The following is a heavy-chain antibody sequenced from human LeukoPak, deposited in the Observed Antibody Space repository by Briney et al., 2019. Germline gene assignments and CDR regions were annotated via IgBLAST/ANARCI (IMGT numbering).Heavy chain of an antibody. D-gene: IGHD3-10*01. CDR3: ARARGITMVRGVIKGDAFDI. CDR1: GFTFSSYG. J-gene: IGHJ3*02. Sequence: GGSLRLSCAASGFTFSSYGMHWVRQAPGKGLEWVAVISYDGSNKYYADSVKGRFTISRDNSKNTPYLQMNSLRAEDTAVYYCARARGITMVRGVIKGDAFDIWGQGTMVTVSS. CDR2: ISYDGSNK. V-gene: IGHV3-30*03.